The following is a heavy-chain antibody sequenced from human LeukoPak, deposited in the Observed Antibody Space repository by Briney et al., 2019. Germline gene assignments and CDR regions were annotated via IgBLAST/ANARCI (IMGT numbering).Heavy chain of an antibody. CDR2: IKYDGSET. J-gene: IGHJ3*01. CDR3: ARSDYVWESYPHSPGLDV. Sequence: GESLKISCAASGFTFSFYWMTWVRQAPGKGLEWVANIKYDGSETDYEDSLRGRFTISRDNAKKSLYLQMNNLRAEDTAVYYCARSDYVWESYPHSPGLDVWGHGTMVTVSS. D-gene: IGHD3-16*02. CDR1: GFTFSFYW. V-gene: IGHV3-7*01.